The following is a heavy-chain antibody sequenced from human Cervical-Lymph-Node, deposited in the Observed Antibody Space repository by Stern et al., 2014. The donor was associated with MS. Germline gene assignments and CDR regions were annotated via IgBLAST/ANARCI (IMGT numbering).Heavy chain of an antibody. CDR2: ISAYNGNT. CDR3: ARIGYCSGGSCYRYVWYSYYYGMDV. Sequence: VQLVESGAEVKKPGASVKVSCKASGYTFTSYGISWVRQAPGKGLEWMGWISAYNGNTNYAQKLQGRVTMTSDPSTSTAYMELRSLRSDDTAVYYCARIGYCSGGSCYRYVWYSYYYGMDVWGQGTTVTVSS. D-gene: IGHD2-15*01. CDR1: GYTFTSYG. J-gene: IGHJ6*02. V-gene: IGHV1-18*01.